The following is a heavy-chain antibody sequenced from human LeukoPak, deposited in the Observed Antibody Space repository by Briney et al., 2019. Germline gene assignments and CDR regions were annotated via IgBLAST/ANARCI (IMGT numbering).Heavy chain of an antibody. CDR3: VRVDDSGYLWDY. CDR2: ISWNSGSI. D-gene: IGHD3-22*01. Sequence: PGRSLRLSCAASGFTFDDYAMHWVRQAPGKGLEWVSGISWNSGSIGYADSVKGRFTISRDNAKNSLYLQLSSLRVEDTAIYYCVRVDDSGYLWDYWGQGTLVTVSS. J-gene: IGHJ4*02. CDR1: GFTFDDYA. V-gene: IGHV3-9*01.